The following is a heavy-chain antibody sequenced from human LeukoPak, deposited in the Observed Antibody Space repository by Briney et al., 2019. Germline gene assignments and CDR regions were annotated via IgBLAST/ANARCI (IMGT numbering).Heavy chain of an antibody. CDR2: IKQDGSEK. CDR3: ARERNYYGSGSYDY. CDR1: GFTFSSYW. V-gene: IGHV3-7*01. Sequence: GGSLRLSCAASGFTFSSYWMSWVRQAPGKGLEWVANIKQDGSEKYYVDSVKGRFTISRDNAKNSLYLQMNSLRAEDTAAYYCARERNYYGSGSYDYWGQGTLVTVSS. J-gene: IGHJ4*02. D-gene: IGHD3-10*01.